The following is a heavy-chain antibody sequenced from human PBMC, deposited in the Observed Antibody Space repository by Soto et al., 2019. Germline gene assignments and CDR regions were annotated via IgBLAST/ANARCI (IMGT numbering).Heavy chain of an antibody. CDR2: IYYSGNT. Sequence: QLQLQESGPGLVKPSETLSLTCTVSGGSISSRTYYWAWIRQPPGKGLEWIANIYYSGNTYYNPSLKSRVTMSVDTSKNQFSLKLSSVTAADTAVYFCATSYASQLGGMDVWGQGTTVSVSS. D-gene: IGHD1-1*01. J-gene: IGHJ6*02. V-gene: IGHV4-39*01. CDR3: ATSYASQLGGMDV. CDR1: GGSISSRTYY.